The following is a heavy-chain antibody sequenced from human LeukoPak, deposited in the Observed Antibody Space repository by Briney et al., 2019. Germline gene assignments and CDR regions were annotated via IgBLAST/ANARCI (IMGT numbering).Heavy chain of an antibody. J-gene: IGHJ4*02. D-gene: IGHD2-15*01. Sequence: PGGSLRLSCAASGFTFSSYAMSWVRQAPGKGLEWVSAFSGSGGSTYYADSVKGRFTISRDNSKNTLYLQMNSLRAEDTAVYYCAKRNSVVAATPNFDYWGQGTLVTVSS. CDR3: AKRNSVVAATPNFDY. CDR2: FSGSGGST. V-gene: IGHV3-23*01. CDR1: GFTFSSYA.